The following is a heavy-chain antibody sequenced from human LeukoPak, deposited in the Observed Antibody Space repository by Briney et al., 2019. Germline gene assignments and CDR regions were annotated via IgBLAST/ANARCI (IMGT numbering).Heavy chain of an antibody. J-gene: IGHJ4*02. Sequence: PGGSLRLSCVASGFXVSNYVIHWVRQAPGKGLVWVSRIPTDETPTNYADSVKGRFTISRDNAKNTLYLQMNSLRAEDTAVYYCARDYYFKIDYWGQGTLVTVSS. V-gene: IGHV3-74*01. CDR1: GFXVSNYV. CDR3: ARDYYFKIDY. D-gene: IGHD3-22*01. CDR2: IPTDETPT.